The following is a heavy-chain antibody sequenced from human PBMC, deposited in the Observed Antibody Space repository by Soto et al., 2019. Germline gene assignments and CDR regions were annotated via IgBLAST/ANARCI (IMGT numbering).Heavy chain of an antibody. Sequence: QVQLQESGPGLVKPSETLSLTCTVSGGSISGYSWSWIRQSPGKGLEWIGYVHYSGSTNYNPSLKSRVTISVDTSKNQFSLKLSSVTAADTAVYYCARAETSFDQYCSSTSFYYYYMDVWGKGTTVTVSS. CDR3: ARAETSFDQYCSSTSFYYYYMDV. D-gene: IGHD2-2*01. CDR2: VHYSGST. J-gene: IGHJ6*03. V-gene: IGHV4-59*08. CDR1: GGSISGYS.